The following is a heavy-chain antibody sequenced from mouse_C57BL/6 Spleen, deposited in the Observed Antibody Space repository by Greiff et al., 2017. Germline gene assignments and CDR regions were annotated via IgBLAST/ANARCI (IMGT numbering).Heavy chain of an antibody. CDR1: GFTFSDYY. CDR3: ARGELRPGYFDY. V-gene: IGHV5-16*01. CDR2: INYDGSST. J-gene: IGHJ2*01. Sequence: EVKVEESEGGLVQPGSSMKLSCTASGFTFSDYYMAWVRQVPEKGLEWVANINYDGSSTYYLDSLKGRFILSRDNAKNILYLQMSSLKSEDSATYYCARGELRPGYFDYWGQGTTLTVSS.